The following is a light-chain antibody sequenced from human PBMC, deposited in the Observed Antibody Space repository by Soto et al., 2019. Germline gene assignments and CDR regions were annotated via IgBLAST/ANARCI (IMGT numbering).Light chain of an antibody. J-gene: IGLJ1*01. CDR3: CSYAGSSTYV. V-gene: IGLV2-23*02. CDR1: SSDVGSYNL. CDR2: EVS. Sequence: QSVLTQPASVSGSPGQSITISCTGTSSDVGSYNLVSWYQQHPGKAPKLMIYEVSKRPSGVSNRFSGSKSGNTASLTISGVQAEDEAVYYCCSYAGSSTYVFGTGTKVTVL.